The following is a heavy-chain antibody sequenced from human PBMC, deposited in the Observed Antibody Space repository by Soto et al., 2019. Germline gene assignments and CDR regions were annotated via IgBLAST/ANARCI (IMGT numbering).Heavy chain of an antibody. D-gene: IGHD3-3*01. CDR2: FFHTGST. J-gene: IGHJ2*01. CDR1: GGSMSPYY. V-gene: IGHV4-59*01. Sequence: QVQLQESGPGLLKPSETLSLTCTVSGGSMSPYYWSWIRQTPGKGLEWIGYFFHTGSTNFNPSLKSRAYISADTSKNQLSLQLTSVTAADTALYFCARGTPITRSRFFEWLGRFDLWGRGTWVTVSS. CDR3: ARGTPITRSRFFEWLGRFDL.